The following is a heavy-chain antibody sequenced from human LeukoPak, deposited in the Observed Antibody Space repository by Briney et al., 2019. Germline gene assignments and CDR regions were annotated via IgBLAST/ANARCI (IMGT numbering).Heavy chain of an antibody. V-gene: IGHV1-69*05. Sequence: ASVKVSCKASGGTFSSYAISWVRQAPGQGLEWMGGIIPIFGTANYAQKFQGRVTITTDESTSTDYMELSSLRSEDTAVYYCASSISCCGYFDYWGQGTLVTVSS. J-gene: IGHJ4*02. CDR2: IIPIFGTA. CDR3: ASSISCCGYFDY. CDR1: GGTFSSYA. D-gene: IGHD5-12*01.